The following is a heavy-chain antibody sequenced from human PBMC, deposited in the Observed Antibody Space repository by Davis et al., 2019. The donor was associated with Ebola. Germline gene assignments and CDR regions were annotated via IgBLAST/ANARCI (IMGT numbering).Heavy chain of an antibody. CDR3: ATFRFLEWLSSFDY. D-gene: IGHD3-3*01. CDR2: IKSKTDGGTI. J-gene: IGHJ4*02. V-gene: IGHV3-15*01. CDR1: GFTFSNYW. Sequence: GESLKISCAASGFTFSNYWMSWVRQAPGKGLEWVGHIKSKTDGGTIEYAAPVKGRFTISRDDSKNTLYLQMNSLKTEDTAVYYCATFRFLEWLSSFDYWGQGTLVTVSS.